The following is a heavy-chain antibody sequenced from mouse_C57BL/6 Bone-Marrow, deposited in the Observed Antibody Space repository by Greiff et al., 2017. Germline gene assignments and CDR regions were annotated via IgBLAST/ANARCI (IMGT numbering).Heavy chain of an antibody. Sequence: EVKLVESGGGLAQSGRSLRLSCATSGFTFSDFYMEWVRQAPGKGLEWIAASRNKANDYTTEYSAYVKGRFIVSRDTSESILYLQMNTLRAEDAAFYYCARDSTVVCFAYWGQGTLVTVSA. CDR2: SRNKANDYTT. J-gene: IGHJ3*01. CDR3: ARDSTVVCFAY. CDR1: GFTFSDFY. V-gene: IGHV7-1*01. D-gene: IGHD1-1*01.